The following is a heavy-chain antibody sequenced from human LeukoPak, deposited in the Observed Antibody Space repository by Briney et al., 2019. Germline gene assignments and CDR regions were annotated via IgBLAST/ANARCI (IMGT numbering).Heavy chain of an antibody. V-gene: IGHV1-2*02. J-gene: IGHJ4*02. CDR3: ASGAFEGNYFDY. CDR2: INPNSGGT. Sequence: ASVKVSCKASGYTFTSYSINWVRQAPGQGLEWMGWINPNSGGTNYAQKFQGRVTMTRDTSISTAYMELSRLRSDDTAVYYCASGAFEGNYFDYWGQGTLVTVSS. CDR1: GYTFTSYS. D-gene: IGHD3-10*01.